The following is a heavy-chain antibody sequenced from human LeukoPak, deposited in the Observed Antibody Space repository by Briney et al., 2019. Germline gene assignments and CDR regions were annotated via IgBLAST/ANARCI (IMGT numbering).Heavy chain of an antibody. D-gene: IGHD1-26*01. V-gene: IGHV4-59*08. CDR3: ARHIGEWDLPQFDY. Sequence: PSETLSLTCTVSGGSLNKYYWSWIRQPPGNSLEWTGYIYYSGSTKYNPSLKSRVTISGDTSKNQFSLKLSSVNAADTAVYYCARHIGEWDLPQFDYWGQGTLVTVSS. CDR2: IYYSGST. J-gene: IGHJ4*02. CDR1: GGSLNKYY.